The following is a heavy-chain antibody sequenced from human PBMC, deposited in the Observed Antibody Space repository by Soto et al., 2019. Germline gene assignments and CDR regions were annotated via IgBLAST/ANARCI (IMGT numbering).Heavy chain of an antibody. V-gene: IGHV4-31*03. D-gene: IGHD3-10*01. CDR2: IYYSGVA. Sequence: SETLSLTCTVSGGSISSGGYYWSWIRQHPGRGLEWIGYIYYSGVAFYNPSLKSRLNLSIDTSKNQFSLKFNSVTAADTAVYYCARERYGYFEFWGQGALVTVSS. J-gene: IGHJ4*02. CDR3: ARERYGYFEF. CDR1: GGSISSGGYY.